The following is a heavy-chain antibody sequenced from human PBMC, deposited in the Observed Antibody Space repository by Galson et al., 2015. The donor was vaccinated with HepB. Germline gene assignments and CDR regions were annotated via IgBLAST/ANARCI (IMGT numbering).Heavy chain of an antibody. J-gene: IGHJ4*02. V-gene: IGHV3-23*01. CDR3: AKAPKPGYIYGYFDY. CDR2: ITGSSGST. Sequence: SLRLSCATSGFTFSTYAMSWVRQAPGKGLECVSAITGSSGSTYYAGSVKGRFTISRDNSKNTLFLQMNSLRAEDTAIYYCAKAPKPGYIYGYFDYWGQGTLVTVSS. CDR1: GFTFSTYA. D-gene: IGHD5-18*01.